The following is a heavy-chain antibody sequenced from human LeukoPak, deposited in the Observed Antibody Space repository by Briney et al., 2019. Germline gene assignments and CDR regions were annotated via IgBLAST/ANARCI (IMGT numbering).Heavy chain of an antibody. D-gene: IGHD2-2*01. CDR2: INPNSGGT. J-gene: IGHJ6*03. Sequence: GASVKVSCKASGYTFTGYYMHWVRQAPGQGLEWMGWINPNSGGTNYAQKFQGRVTMTRDTSISTAYMELSRLRSDDTAVYYCARGGDCSSTSRYGADYYYYYRHVWGKETTVT. CDR1: GYTFTGYY. V-gene: IGHV1-2*02. CDR3: ARGGDCSSTSRYGADYYYYYRHV.